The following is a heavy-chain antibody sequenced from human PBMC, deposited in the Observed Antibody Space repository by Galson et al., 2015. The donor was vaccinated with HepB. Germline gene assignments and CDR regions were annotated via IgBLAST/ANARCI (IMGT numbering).Heavy chain of an antibody. CDR3: ARRGEREMAVRGNYYYYGMDV. J-gene: IGHJ6*02. CDR1: GGTFSSYV. V-gene: IGHV1-69*13. CDR2: IIPIFGTA. Sequence: SVKVSCKASGGTFSSYVISWVRQAPGQGLEWMGGIIPIFGTANYAQKFQGRVTITADESTSTAYMELSSLRSEDTAVYYCARRGEREMAVRGNYYYYGMDVWGQGTTVTVSS. D-gene: IGHD5-24*01.